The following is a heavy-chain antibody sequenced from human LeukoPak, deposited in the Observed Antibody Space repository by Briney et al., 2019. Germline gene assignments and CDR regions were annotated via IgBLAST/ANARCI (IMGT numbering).Heavy chain of an antibody. CDR2: ISHSGST. V-gene: IGHV4-38-2*01. D-gene: IGHD3-10*01. Sequence: SETLSLTCAVSGYSISRGYYWNWIRQSPGKGLEWIGSISHSGSTSYNPSLKRRITISLETSKNQFSLRLISVTAADSALYYCARGEVGEFDYWGQGRLVIVSS. CDR1: GYSISRGYY. J-gene: IGHJ4*02. CDR3: ARGEVGEFDY.